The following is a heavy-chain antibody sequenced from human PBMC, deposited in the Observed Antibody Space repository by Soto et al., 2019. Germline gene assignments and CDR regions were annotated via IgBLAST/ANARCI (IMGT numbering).Heavy chain of an antibody. CDR2: VYNDGSA. CDR1: GGSISSVGYY. J-gene: IGHJ4*02. CDR3: ARHGGQLGISGTMGNFDY. V-gene: IGHV4-39*01. Sequence: NPSETLSLTCTVSGGSISSVGYYWSWVRQPPGKGLEWIAEVYNDGSANYHPSLESRATISVDRSNNQFSLKLTSVTAADTSVYFCARHGGQLGISGTMGNFDYWGQGSLVTVSS. D-gene: IGHD1-20*01.